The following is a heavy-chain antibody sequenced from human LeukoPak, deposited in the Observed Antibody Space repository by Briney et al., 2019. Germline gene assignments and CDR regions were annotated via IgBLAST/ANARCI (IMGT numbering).Heavy chain of an antibody. V-gene: IGHV3-7*01. Sequence: GGSLRLSCAASGFTFSGSWMSWVRQAPGKGLEWVADIKADGSSIYYVDSVKGRFTISRDNAKNSLYLLMDSLRAEDTAVYNCARGPNLGALDIWSQETLVTVSS. CDR3: ARGPNLGALDI. D-gene: IGHD1-14*01. CDR2: IKADGSSI. CDR1: GFTFSGSW. J-gene: IGHJ3*02.